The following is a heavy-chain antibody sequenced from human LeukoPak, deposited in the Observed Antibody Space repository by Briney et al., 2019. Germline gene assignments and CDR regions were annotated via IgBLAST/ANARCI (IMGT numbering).Heavy chain of an antibody. V-gene: IGHV3-73*01. CDR2: IRSKTNSYAT. CDR1: GFTSSDSA. J-gene: IGHJ4*02. CDR3: TRINYDSSDYPHPFDY. Sequence: PGGSLKLSCAASGFTSSDSAVHWVRQASGKGLEWIGRIRSKTNSYATAYAASVKGRFTISRDDSKNTAYLQMNSLKTEDTAVYYCTRINYDSSDYPHPFDYWGQGTLVTVSS. D-gene: IGHD3-22*01.